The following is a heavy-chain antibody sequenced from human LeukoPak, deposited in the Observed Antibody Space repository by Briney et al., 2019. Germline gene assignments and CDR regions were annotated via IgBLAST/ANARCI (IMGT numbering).Heavy chain of an antibody. J-gene: IGHJ4*02. CDR3: AKNSARTTITTGLSY. CDR2: ISSGGGST. D-gene: IGHD4-11*01. CDR1: GFTFSSYA. V-gene: IGHV3-23*01. Sequence: PGGSLRLSCAASGFTFSSYAMNWVRQAPGKGLEWVSTISSGGGSTYYTDSVKGRFTISRDNSKNTLYLQMSSLRAEDTAIYYCAKNSARTTITTGLSYWGQGTLVTVSS.